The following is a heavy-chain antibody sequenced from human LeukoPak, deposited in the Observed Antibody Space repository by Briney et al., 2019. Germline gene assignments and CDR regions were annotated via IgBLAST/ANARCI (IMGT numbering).Heavy chain of an antibody. CDR3: AKGPPSSGWPNSFDY. CDR1: GFSFSSFA. D-gene: IGHD6-19*01. V-gene: IGHV3-23*01. CDR2: IGSFGTIT. J-gene: IGHJ4*02. Sequence: PGGSLRLSCAASGFSFSSFAMSWVRQTPGKGLEWVSAIGSFGTITYYADSVKGRFTISRDNSKNTLYLQMNSLRAEDTAIYYCAKGPPSSGWPNSFDYWGQGTLVTVSS.